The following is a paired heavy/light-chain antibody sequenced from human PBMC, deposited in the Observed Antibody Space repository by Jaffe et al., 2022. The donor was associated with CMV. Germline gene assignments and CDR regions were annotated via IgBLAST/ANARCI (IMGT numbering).Heavy chain of an antibody. V-gene: IGHV3-9*01. D-gene: IGHD6-19*01. J-gene: IGHJ4*02. CDR3: AKDPDYSSYYDFDN. CDR2: ISWDSDTI. Sequence: EVQLVESGGGLIQPGRSLRLSCAASGFTFDDFAMHWVRQAPGKGLEWVSSISWDSDTIAYADSVKGRFTISRDNAKNSLYLQMNSLRPEDTAFYYCAKDPDYSSYYDFDNWGPGTLVTVSS. CDR1: GFTFDDFA.
Light chain of an antibody. CDR2: GNI. CDR1: SSNIGAGYG. V-gene: IGLV1-40*01. Sequence: QSMLTQPPSVSGAPGQRVTISCTGSSSNIGAGYGVHWYQQLPGTAPKLLIYGNITRPSGVPGRFSGSKSGTSASLAITGLQAEDEADYYCQSYDNTLSGSLVWVFGGGTKLTVL. CDR3: QSYDNTLSGSLVWV. J-gene: IGLJ3*02.